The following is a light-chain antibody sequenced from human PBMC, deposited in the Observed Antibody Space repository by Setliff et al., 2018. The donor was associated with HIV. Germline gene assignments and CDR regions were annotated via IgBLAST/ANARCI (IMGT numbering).Light chain of an antibody. J-gene: IGLJ2*01. CDR3: QSYDKTLSGSI. Sequence: QSALMQPPSVSGAPGQRVTISCTGSSSNIGAGYDVHWYRHLPGTAPRPLIYGGINRPSGVSDRFSGSKSATSVSLTITGLQPDDEGDYYCQSYDKTLSGSIFGGGTKVTVL. V-gene: IGLV1-40*01. CDR1: SSNIGAGYD. CDR2: GGI.